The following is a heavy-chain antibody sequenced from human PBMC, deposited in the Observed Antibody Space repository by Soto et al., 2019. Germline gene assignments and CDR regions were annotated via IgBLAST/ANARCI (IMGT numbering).Heavy chain of an antibody. CDR3: ARGALVQLERQNYYYGMDV. V-gene: IGHV4-34*01. Sequence: SETLSLTCAVYGGSFSGYYWSWIRQPPGKGLEWIGEINHSGSTNYNPSLKSRVTISVDTSKNQFSLKLSSVTAADTAVYYCARGALVQLERQNYYYGMDVWGQGTTVTVSS. D-gene: IGHD1-1*01. CDR1: GGSFSGYY. J-gene: IGHJ6*02. CDR2: INHSGST.